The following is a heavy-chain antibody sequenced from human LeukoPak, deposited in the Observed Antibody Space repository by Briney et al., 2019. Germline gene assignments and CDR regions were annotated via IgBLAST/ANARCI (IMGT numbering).Heavy chain of an antibody. V-gene: IGHV3-21*01. CDR2: ISSSSSYI. CDR1: GFTFSSYS. D-gene: IGHD6-13*01. CDR3: ARDRYSSSCGGDY. J-gene: IGHJ4*02. Sequence: GGSLRLSCAASGFTFSSYSMNWVRQAPGKGLEWVSSISSSSSYIYYADSVKGRFTISRDNAKNSLYLQMNSLRAEDTAVYYCARDRYSSSCGGDYWGQGTLATVSS.